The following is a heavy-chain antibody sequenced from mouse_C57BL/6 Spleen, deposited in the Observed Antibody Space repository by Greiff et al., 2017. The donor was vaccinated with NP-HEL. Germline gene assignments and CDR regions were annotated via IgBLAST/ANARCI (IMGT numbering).Heavy chain of an antibody. CDR3: TRITTEVATGAMDY. D-gene: IGHD1-1*01. V-gene: IGHV1-15*01. Sequence: VQLQQSGAELVRPGASVTLSCKASGYTFTDYEMHWVKQTPVHGLEWIGAIDPETGGTAYNQKFKGKAILTADKSSSTAYMELRSLTSEDSAVYYCTRITTEVATGAMDYWGQGTTVTVSS. CDR2: IDPETGGT. CDR1: GYTFTDYE. J-gene: IGHJ4*01.